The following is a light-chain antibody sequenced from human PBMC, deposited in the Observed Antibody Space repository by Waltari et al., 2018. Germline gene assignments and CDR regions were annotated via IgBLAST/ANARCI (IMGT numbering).Light chain of an antibody. J-gene: IGLJ3*02. Sequence: QSVLTQPPSASGTPGQRVTISRSGTSSNIGSNYVYWYHQLPGTAPKLLIYRNNQRPSGVPDRFSGSKSGTSASLAISGLRSEDEADYYCAVWDDSLSGRVFGGGTKLTVL. CDR2: RNN. CDR1: SSNIGSNY. V-gene: IGLV1-47*01. CDR3: AVWDDSLSGRV.